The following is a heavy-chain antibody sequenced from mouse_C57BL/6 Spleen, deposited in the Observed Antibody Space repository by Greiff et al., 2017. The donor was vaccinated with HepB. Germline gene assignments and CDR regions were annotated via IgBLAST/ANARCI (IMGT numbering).Heavy chain of an antibody. V-gene: IGHV1-42*01. J-gene: IGHJ2*01. CDR3: ARVNDYDGDGGDY. CDR1: GYSFTGYY. D-gene: IGHD2-4*01. Sequence: VQLQQSGPELVKPGASVKISCKASGYSFTGYYMNWVKQSPEKSLECIGEINPSTGGTTYNQKFKAKATLTVDKSSSTASMHLKSLTSEDSAVYYCARVNDYDGDGGDYWGQGTTLTVSS. CDR2: INPSTGGT.